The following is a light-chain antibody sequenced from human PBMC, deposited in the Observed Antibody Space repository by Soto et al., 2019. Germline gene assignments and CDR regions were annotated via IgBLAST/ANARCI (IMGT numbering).Light chain of an antibody. CDR1: QSISSSY. J-gene: IGKJ1*01. Sequence: FILSPSTPSLSPGKRATLFRRASQSISSSYLAWYQQRPGQAPRLLIYGASSRATGIPDRFSGSGSGTEFTLTISRLEPEDFAVYYCQQYGSSSWTFGQGTKV. CDR3: QQYGSSSWT. V-gene: IGKV3-20*01. CDR2: GAS.